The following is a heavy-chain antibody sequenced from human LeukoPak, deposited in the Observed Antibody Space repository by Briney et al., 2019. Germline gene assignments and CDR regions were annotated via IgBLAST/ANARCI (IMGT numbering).Heavy chain of an antibody. J-gene: IGHJ4*02. CDR2: INPNSGGT. CDR1: GYTFTGYY. D-gene: IGHD5-18*01. Sequence: GASVKVSCKASGYTFTGYYMHWVRQAPGQGLEWMGWINPNSGGTNCAQKFQGRVTMTRDTSISTAYMELSRLRSDDTAVYYCARGWIQLWSDLDYWGQGTLVTVSS. CDR3: ARGWIQLWSDLDY. V-gene: IGHV1-2*02.